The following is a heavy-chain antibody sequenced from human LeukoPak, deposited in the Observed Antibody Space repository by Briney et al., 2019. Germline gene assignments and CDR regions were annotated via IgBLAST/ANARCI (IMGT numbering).Heavy chain of an antibody. Sequence: NPGGSLRLSCAASGFTFSSYSMNWVRQAPGKGLEWVSSISSSSSYIYYADSVKGRFTISRDNAKNSLYLQMNSLRAEDTAMYYCARGGIVVPAPRFDPWGQGTLVTVSS. CDR2: ISSSSSYI. CDR3: ARGGIVVPAPRFDP. J-gene: IGHJ5*02. CDR1: GFTFSSYS. V-gene: IGHV3-21*01. D-gene: IGHD2-2*01.